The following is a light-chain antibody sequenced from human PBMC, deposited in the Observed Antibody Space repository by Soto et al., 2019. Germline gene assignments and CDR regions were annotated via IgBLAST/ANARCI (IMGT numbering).Light chain of an antibody. J-gene: IGLJ1*01. CDR3: SSHTSYSTRV. CDR2: DVS. Sequence: QSALTQPRSVSGSPGQSVTISCTGTSSDVGGYNYVSWYQQHPGKAPKLMIYDVSKRPSGVPDRFSGSKSGNTASLTTSGLQAEDEADYYCSSHTSYSTRVFGTGTKVTVL. V-gene: IGLV2-11*01. CDR1: SSDVGGYNY.